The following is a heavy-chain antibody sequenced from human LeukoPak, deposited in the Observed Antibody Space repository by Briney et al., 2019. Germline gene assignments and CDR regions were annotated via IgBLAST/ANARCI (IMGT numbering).Heavy chain of an antibody. J-gene: IGHJ6*02. CDR3: ARQKDSGGSGYYYYYYGMDV. V-gene: IGHV5-51*01. CDR1: GYSFTSYW. Sequence: GESLNISCRGSGYSFTSYWIGWVRQMPGKGLEWMGIIYPGDSDTRYSPSFQGQVTISADKSISTAYLQWSSLKASDTAMYYCARQKDSGGSGYYYYYYGMDVWGQGTTVTVSS. CDR2: IYPGDSDT. D-gene: IGHD3-22*01.